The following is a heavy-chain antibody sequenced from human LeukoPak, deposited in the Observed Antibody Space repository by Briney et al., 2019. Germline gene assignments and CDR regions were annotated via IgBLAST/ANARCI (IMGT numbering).Heavy chain of an antibody. CDR2: INPSDSST. CDR1: GYSFSSYW. J-gene: IGHJ4*02. D-gene: IGHD2/OR15-2a*01. Sequence: ESLIIYCKCSGYSFSSYWLNWVRPMPGKGLEWMGRINPSDSSTNNHPSLQGHVSMSEYKLKSTADLEGSSLMASDAAMDFGARDTVSDYWGQGTLVTVSS. V-gene: IGHV5-10-1*01. CDR3: ARDTVSDY.